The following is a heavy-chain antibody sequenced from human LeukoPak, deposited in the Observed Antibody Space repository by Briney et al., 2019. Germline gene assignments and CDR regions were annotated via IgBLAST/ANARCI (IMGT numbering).Heavy chain of an antibody. CDR1: GFTFSDYY. J-gene: IGHJ4*02. D-gene: IGHD1-26*01. CDR2: ISDSGSTM. CDR3: ASEVVATTGVNY. Sequence: GGSLRLTCAASGFTFSDYYMSWIRQAPGKGLEWVSYISDSGSTMYYADSVKGRFTISRDNAKNSLYLQMNSLRAEDTAVYYCASEVVATTGVNYWGQGTLVTVSS. V-gene: IGHV3-11*01.